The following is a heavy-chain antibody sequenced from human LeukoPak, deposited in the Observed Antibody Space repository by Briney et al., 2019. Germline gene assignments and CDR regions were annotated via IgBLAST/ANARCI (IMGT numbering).Heavy chain of an antibody. CDR1: GYTFTSYG. V-gene: IGHV1-18*01. J-gene: IGHJ4*02. CDR2: ISAYNGNT. Sequence: ASVKVSCKASGYTFTSYGISWVRQAPGQGLEWMGWISAYNGNTNYAQKPQGRVTMTTDTSTSTAYMELRSLRSDDTAVYYCARVVDTYYYDSSGYSDYWGQGTLVTVSS. D-gene: IGHD3-22*01. CDR3: ARVVDTYYYDSSGYSDY.